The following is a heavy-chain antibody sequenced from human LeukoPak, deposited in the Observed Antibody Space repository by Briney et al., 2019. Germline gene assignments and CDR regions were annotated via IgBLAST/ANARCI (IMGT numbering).Heavy chain of an antibody. D-gene: IGHD4-17*01. CDR1: GYTFTSYG. CDR3: ARDRPDYGDDLRYFDL. Sequence: VSVKVSCKASGYTFTSYGISWVRQAPGQGLEWMGWISAYNGNTNYAQKLQGRVTMTTDTSTSTAYMELRSQRSDDTAVYYCARDRPDYGDDLRYFDLWGRGTLVTVSS. CDR2: ISAYNGNT. J-gene: IGHJ2*01. V-gene: IGHV1-18*01.